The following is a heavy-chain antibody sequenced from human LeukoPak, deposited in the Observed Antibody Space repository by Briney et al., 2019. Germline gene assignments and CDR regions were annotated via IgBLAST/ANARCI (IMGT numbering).Heavy chain of an antibody. CDR2: IKSKTDGGTT. V-gene: IGHV3-15*07. D-gene: IGHD3-3*01. J-gene: IGHJ4*02. Sequence: AGGSLRLSCAASGFTFSNAWMNWVRQAPGKGLEWVGRIKSKTDGGTTDYAAPVKGRFTISRDDSKNTLYLQMNSLKTEDTAVYYCTTDRVKRTIFGVVIISTVYYFDYWGQGTLVTVSS. CDR3: TTDRVKRTIFGVVIISTVYYFDY. CDR1: GFTFSNAW.